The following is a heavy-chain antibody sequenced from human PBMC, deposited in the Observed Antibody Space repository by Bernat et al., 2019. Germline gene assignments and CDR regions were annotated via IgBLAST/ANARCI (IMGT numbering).Heavy chain of an antibody. CDR3: AKENRDGYIDDAFDI. CDR1: GGSISSSSYY. CDR2: IYYSGST. V-gene: IGHV4-39*02. Sequence: QLQLQESGPGLVKPSETLSLTCTVSGGSISSSSYYWGWIRQPPGKGLEWIGSIYYSGSTYYNPSLKSRVTISVDTSKNQFSLKLSSVTAADTAVYYCAKENRDGYIDDAFDIWGQGTMVTVSS. D-gene: IGHD5-24*01. J-gene: IGHJ3*02.